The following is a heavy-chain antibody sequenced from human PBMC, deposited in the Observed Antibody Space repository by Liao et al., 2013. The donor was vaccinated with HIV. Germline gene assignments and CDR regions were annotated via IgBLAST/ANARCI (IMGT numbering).Heavy chain of an antibody. J-gene: IGHJ4*02. V-gene: IGHV4-34*01. CDR2: VTHSGGT. CDR1: GASLRGYY. CDR3: ARGRTVATTPLAY. D-gene: IGHD5-12*01. Sequence: QVHLQQWGAGLVKPAETLSLTCAVDGASLRGYYWGWIRQAPGKGLEWLGEVTHSGGTNHNPSLKSRLTISVDTSKNQVSLKLDSVTAADTGVYYCARGRTVATTPLAYWGQGTLVTVSS.